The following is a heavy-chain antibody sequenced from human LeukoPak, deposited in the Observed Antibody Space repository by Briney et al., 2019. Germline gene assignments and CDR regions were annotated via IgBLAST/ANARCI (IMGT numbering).Heavy chain of an antibody. J-gene: IGHJ4*02. CDR3: ARYGYNHALDY. CDR2: LYYSGTS. Sequence: SETLSLTCTVSSGSVSGYYWSWIRQPPGKGLEWVGYLYYSGTSNYNPALRRRVTMSVDTSKHQFSLKLSSVTAADTAVYYCARYGYNHALDYWGEGTLVTVSS. V-gene: IGHV4-59*02. CDR1: SGSVSGYY. D-gene: IGHD5-24*01.